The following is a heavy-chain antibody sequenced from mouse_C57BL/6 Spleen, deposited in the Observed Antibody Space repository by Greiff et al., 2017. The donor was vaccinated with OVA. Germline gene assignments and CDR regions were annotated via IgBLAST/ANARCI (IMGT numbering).Heavy chain of an antibody. CDR1: GYTFTSYW. V-gene: IGHV1-55*01. Sequence: VQLQQPGAELVKPGASVKMSCKASGYTFTSYWITWVKQRPGQGLVWIGDIYPGSGSTNYNEKFKSKATLTVDTSSSTAYMQLSSLTSEDSAVYYYARGHGSSWYYAMDYWGKGTSVTVSS. CDR3: ARGHGSSWYYAMDY. D-gene: IGHD1-1*01. CDR2: IYPGSGST. J-gene: IGHJ4*01.